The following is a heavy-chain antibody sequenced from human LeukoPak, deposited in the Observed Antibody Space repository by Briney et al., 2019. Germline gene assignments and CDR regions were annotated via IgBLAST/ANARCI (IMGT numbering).Heavy chain of an antibody. V-gene: IGHV4-38-2*02. D-gene: IGHD3-22*01. CDR1: GYSIRSGYH. CDR2: IYQSGST. J-gene: IGHJ4*02. Sequence: PSETLSLTCSVSGYSIRSGYHWAWFRQAPGKGLEWMGSIYQSGSTYDNLSLKSRVTLSVDTSRNQFSLKLSSVTAADTAVYYCARRYYPLDYWGQGTLVTVSS. CDR3: ARRYYPLDY.